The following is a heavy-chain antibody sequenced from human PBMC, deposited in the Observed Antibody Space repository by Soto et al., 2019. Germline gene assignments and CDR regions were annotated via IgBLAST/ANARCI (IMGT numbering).Heavy chain of an antibody. D-gene: IGHD6-13*01. J-gene: IGHJ6*02. Sequence: GSLRLSCAASGFTFSSYSMNWVRQAPGQGLEWVSSISSSSSYIYYADSVKGRFTISRDNAKNSLYLQMNSLRAEDTAVYYCARGSIAAAGNRGTKTYGMDVWGQGTTVTVSS. CDR2: ISSSSSYI. CDR3: ARGSIAAAGNRGTKTYGMDV. V-gene: IGHV3-21*01. CDR1: GFTFSSYS.